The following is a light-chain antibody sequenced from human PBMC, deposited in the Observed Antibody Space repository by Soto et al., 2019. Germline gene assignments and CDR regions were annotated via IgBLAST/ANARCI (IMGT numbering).Light chain of an antibody. CDR1: SSDVGGYNY. CDR3: SSYTGSSTFV. V-gene: IGLV2-14*01. CDR2: DVN. Sequence: QPLLTQPAPVFGSPGQSIPISFTGTSSDVGGYNYVSWYQQLPGKAPKLMIYDVNNRPSGVSNRFSGSKSGNTASLTISGLQAEDEADYYCSSYTGSSTFVFGTGTKVTVL. J-gene: IGLJ1*01.